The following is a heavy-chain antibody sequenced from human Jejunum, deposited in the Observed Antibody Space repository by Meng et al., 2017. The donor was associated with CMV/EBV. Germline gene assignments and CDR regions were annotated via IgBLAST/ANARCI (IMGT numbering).Heavy chain of an antibody. Sequence: SVGSIGNYSWSWIRQPPGKGLEWIGYIYYSGSTNYNPSLKSRVTISVDTSKNQFSLKLSSVTAADTAVYYCARDGRFGVKRYGVDVWGQGTMVTVSS. CDR1: VGSIGNYS. D-gene: IGHD3-3*01. J-gene: IGHJ6*02. V-gene: IGHV4-59*13. CDR3: ARDGRFGVKRYGVDV. CDR2: IYYSGST.